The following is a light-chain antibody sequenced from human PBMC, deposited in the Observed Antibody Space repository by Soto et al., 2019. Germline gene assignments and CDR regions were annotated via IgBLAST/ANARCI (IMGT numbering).Light chain of an antibody. Sequence: EIVLTQSPDTLSLSPGERVTLSCTASHSVSGSYLAWYQQRPGQAPRLLIYGASTRGTGIPDRFTGSGSGTNFSLTITRLEPEDFAVYYCHHYCNAPFGGGTKVEIK. J-gene: IGKJ4*01. V-gene: IGKV3-20*01. CDR3: HHYCNAP. CDR1: HSVSGSY. CDR2: GAS.